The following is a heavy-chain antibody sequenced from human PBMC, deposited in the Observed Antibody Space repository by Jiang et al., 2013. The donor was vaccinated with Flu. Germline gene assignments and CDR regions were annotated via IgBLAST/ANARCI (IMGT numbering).Heavy chain of an antibody. CDR1: GFSLSTSGVG. Sequence: KPTQTLTLTCTFSGFSLSTSGVGVGWIRQPPGKALEWLALIYWDDDKRYSPSLKGRLTITKDTSKNQVVLTMTNMDPVDTATYYCAQGMTTKTFFDLWGRGTLVTVSS. CDR3: AQGMTTKTFFDL. D-gene: IGHD4-11*01. CDR2: IYWDDDK. J-gene: IGHJ2*01. V-gene: IGHV2-5*02.